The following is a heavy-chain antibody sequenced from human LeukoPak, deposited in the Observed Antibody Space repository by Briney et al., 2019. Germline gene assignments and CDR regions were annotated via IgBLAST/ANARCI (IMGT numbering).Heavy chain of an antibody. D-gene: IGHD3-16*01. J-gene: IGHJ4*02. CDR3: AREGNDYVWGSYDY. Sequence: ASVKVSCKASGYMFTGYYIHWVRQAPGQGLEWMGWISAYNGNTNYAQKLQGRVTMTTDTSTSTAYMELRSLRSDDTAVYYCAREGNDYVWGSYDYWGQGTLVTVSS. CDR2: ISAYNGNT. CDR1: GYMFTGYY. V-gene: IGHV1-18*04.